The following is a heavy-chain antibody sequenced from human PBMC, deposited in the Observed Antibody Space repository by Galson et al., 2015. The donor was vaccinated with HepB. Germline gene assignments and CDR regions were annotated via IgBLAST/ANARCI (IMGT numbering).Heavy chain of an antibody. CDR2: IRYDGSNK. CDR3: AKALGRYSSGRLPSD. D-gene: IGHD6-19*01. J-gene: IGHJ4*02. V-gene: IGHV3-30*02. Sequence: SLRLSCAASGFTFSSYGMHWVRQAPGKGLEWVAFIRYDGSNKYYADSVKGRFTISRDNSKNTLYLQMNSLRAEDTAVYYCAKALGRYSSGRLPSDWGQGTLVTVSS. CDR1: GFTFSSYG.